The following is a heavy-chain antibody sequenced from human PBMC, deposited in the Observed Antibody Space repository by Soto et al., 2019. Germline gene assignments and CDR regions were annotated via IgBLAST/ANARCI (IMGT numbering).Heavy chain of an antibody. D-gene: IGHD3-3*01. CDR3: ARGPSVPSPFGMIIMSHYGMDV. Sequence: GGSLRLSCAASGFTVITNYMSWVRQAPGRGLEWVSVIYASGSTYYADSVMGRFTISRDNSKNMLYLQLNNLRAEDTAVYYCARGPSVPSPFGMIIMSHYGMDVWGQGTTVTVSS. CDR1: GFTVITNY. CDR2: IYASGST. V-gene: IGHV3-53*01. J-gene: IGHJ6*02.